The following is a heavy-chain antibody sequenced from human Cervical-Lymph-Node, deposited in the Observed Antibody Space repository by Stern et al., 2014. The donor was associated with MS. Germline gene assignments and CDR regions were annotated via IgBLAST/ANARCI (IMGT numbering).Heavy chain of an antibody. CDR1: GGTFSSYG. CDR2: IIPIFGTP. V-gene: IGHV1-69*01. CDR3: AREFNYDVSGYYFYY. D-gene: IGHD3-22*01. Sequence: QVQLVESGAEVKKPGSSVKGSCKASGGTFSSYGISWVRQAPGQGLEWMGGIIPIFGTPNYAQKFQGRVTITADESTSTAYMELSSLRSEDTAVYYCAREFNYDVSGYYFYYWGQGTLVTVSS. J-gene: IGHJ4*02.